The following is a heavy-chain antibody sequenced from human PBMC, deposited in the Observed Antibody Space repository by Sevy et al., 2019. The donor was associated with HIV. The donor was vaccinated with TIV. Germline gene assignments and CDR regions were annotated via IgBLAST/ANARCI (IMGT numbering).Heavy chain of an antibody. CDR1: GGTFSSYA. V-gene: IGHV1-69*13. CDR3: ASGGGAAAGPIDY. Sequence: ASVKVSCKASGGTFSSYAISWVRQAPGQGLEWMGGIIPFFGTANYAQKFQGRVTITADESTSTAYMELRSLRSEDTAVYYCASGGGAAAGPIDYWGQGTLVTVSS. J-gene: IGHJ4*02. D-gene: IGHD6-13*01. CDR2: IIPFFGTA.